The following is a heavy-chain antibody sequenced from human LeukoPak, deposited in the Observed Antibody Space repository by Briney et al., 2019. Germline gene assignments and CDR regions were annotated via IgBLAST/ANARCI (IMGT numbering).Heavy chain of an antibody. J-gene: IGHJ4*02. V-gene: IGHV4-59*12. CDR3: ARGGIAAAEDY. Sequence: PGGSLRLSCAASGFTFSSYAMSWVRQAPGKGLEWIGYIYYSGSTNYNPSLKSRVTISVDTSKNQFSLKLSSVTAADTAVYYCARGGIAAAEDYWGQGTLVTVSS. CDR1: GFTFSSYA. CDR2: IYYSGST. D-gene: IGHD6-13*01.